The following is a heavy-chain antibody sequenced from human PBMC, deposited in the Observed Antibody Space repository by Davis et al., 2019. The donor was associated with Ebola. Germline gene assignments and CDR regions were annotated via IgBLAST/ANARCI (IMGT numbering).Heavy chain of an antibody. J-gene: IGHJ4*02. CDR2: IIPIFDTP. V-gene: IGHV1-69*13. CDR1: GGSFSSHP. D-gene: IGHD3-9*01. CDR3: ARDFDGGNYYFDY. Sequence: SVKISCKTSGGSFSSHPISWVRQAPRQGLEWMGGIIPIFDTPHYAQKFQGRITITADASTSTAYMELSSLRSEDTATYFCARDFDGGNYYFDYWGPGTPVTVS.